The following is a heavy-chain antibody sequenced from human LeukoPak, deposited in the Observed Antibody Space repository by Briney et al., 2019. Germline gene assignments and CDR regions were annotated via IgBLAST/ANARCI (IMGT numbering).Heavy chain of an antibody. CDR3: AIKRGYVRY. V-gene: IGHV2-5*02. CDR2: IYWDDDK. CDR1: GFSLSTSGVG. D-gene: IGHD5-12*01. Sequence: ESGPKLVKHTQSLTQTCTFSGFSLSTSGVGVGWIRQPPGKALEWLALIYWDDDKRYSPSLESRLTITKDTSKNQVVLTMTNMDPVDTATYYCAIKRGYVRYWGQGTLVTVSS. J-gene: IGHJ4*02.